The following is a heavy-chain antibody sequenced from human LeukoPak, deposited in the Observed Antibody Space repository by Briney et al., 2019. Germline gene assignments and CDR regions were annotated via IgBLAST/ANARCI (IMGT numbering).Heavy chain of an antibody. CDR2: ISSSSSTI. CDR3: ARGGASDIVVVPAAHDY. Sequence: GGSLRLSCAASGFTFSSYSMNWVRQAPGKGLEWVSYISSSSSTIYYADSVKGRFTISRDNAKNSLYLQMNSLRAEDTAVYYCARGGASDIVVVPAAHDYWGQGTLVTVSS. D-gene: IGHD2-2*01. CDR1: GFTFSSYS. V-gene: IGHV3-48*01. J-gene: IGHJ4*02.